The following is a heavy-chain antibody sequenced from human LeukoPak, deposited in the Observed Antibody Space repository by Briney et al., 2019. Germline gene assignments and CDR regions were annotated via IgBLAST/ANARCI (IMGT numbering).Heavy chain of an antibody. CDR3: AREVGSGSYLAHTFDI. CDR1: GFTVRRYF. Sequence: GGSLRLSGAASGFTVRRYFMTWVRQAPGKGLEWVSLIYPGGDTYYPDSVRGRFTISRDNSKNTLYLQMNSLRAEDTAVYYCAREVGSGSYLAHTFDIWGQGTMVTVSS. J-gene: IGHJ3*02. CDR2: IYPGGDT. V-gene: IGHV3-53*01. D-gene: IGHD1-26*01.